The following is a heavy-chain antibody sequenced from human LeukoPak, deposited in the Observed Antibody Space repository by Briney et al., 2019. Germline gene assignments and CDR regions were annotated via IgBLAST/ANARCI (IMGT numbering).Heavy chain of an antibody. CDR1: GFTFSSYA. CDR2: ISGSGGST. Sequence: SGGSLRLSCAASGFTFSSYAMSWVRQAPGKGLEWVSAISGSGGSTYYADSVKGRFTISRDNSKNTLYLQMNSLRAEDTAVYYCAKLLDYGDHADYWGQGTLVTVSS. V-gene: IGHV3-23*01. D-gene: IGHD4-17*01. CDR3: AKLLDYGDHADY. J-gene: IGHJ4*02.